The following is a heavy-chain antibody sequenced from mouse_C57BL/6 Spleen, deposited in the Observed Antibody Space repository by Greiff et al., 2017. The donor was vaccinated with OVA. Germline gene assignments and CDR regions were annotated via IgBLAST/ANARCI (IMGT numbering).Heavy chain of an antibody. CDR1: GYTFTSYW. J-gene: IGHJ4*01. D-gene: IGHD4-1*01. Sequence: VQLQQPGAELVKPGASVKMSCKASGYTFTSYWITWVKQRPGQGLEWIGDIYPGSGSTNYNEKFKSKATLTVDTSSSTAYMQLSSLTSEDSAVYYCARPELGRGAMDYWGQGTSVTVSS. CDR2: IYPGSGST. CDR3: ARPELGRGAMDY. V-gene: IGHV1-55*01.